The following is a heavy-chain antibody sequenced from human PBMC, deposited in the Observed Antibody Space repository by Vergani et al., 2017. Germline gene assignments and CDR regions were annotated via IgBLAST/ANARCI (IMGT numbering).Heavy chain of an antibody. CDR2: IYRTGRT. CDR1: GFSIDNGYY. V-gene: IGHV4-38-2*01. Sequence: QVQLQESGPGLVKPSETLSLTCAVSGFSIDNGYYWVWIRQPPGKGLEWIGSIYRTGRTHFNPSLKRRVTISVDTSNNHFCLRLNALTAADTAVYYCARRSGIVYDIFSGTQYFFDFWGQGTLVTVSS. D-gene: IGHD3-9*01. J-gene: IGHJ4*02. CDR3: ARRSGIVYDIFSGTQYFFDF.